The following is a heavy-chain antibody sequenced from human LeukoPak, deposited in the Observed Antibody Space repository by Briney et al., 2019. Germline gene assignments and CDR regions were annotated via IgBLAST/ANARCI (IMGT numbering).Heavy chain of an antibody. CDR1: GFTFSSYS. CDR3: ARDDLMGATGRIDY. J-gene: IGHJ4*02. CDR2: ITSSSSYI. D-gene: IGHD1-26*01. Sequence: GGSLRLSCAASGFTFSSYSMNWVRQAPGKGLEWVSSITSSSSYIYYADSVKGRFTISRDNAKNSLYLQMNSLRAEDTAVYYCARDDLMGATGRIDYWGQGTLVTVSS. V-gene: IGHV3-21*01.